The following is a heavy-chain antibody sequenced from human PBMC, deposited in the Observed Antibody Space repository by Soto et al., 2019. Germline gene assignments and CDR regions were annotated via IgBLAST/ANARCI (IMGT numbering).Heavy chain of an antibody. Sequence: SETLSLTCAVSGYSISSGYYWGWIRQPPGKRLEWIGSIYHSGSTFYNPSLKRRVTISVDTSKNQFFLRLSSVTAAATAVYYCERDLGGTASDCIQNDYRGQGTLVTVAS. CDR2: IYHSGST. V-gene: IGHV4-38-2*02. CDR1: GYSISSGYY. J-gene: IGHJ4*02. D-gene: IGHD2-15*01. CDR3: ERDLGGTASDCIQNDY.